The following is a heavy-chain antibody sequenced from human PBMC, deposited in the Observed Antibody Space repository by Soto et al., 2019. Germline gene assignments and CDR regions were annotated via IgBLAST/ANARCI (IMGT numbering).Heavy chain of an antibody. CDR3: ARGRLFRSTAMDYQVDY. Sequence: QVQLVQSGAEVKKPGSSVKVSCKASGGTFSSYAISWVRQAPGQGLEWMGGIIPIFGTANYAQKFQGRVTITADESTSTAYMELSSLRSEDTAVYYCARGRLFRSTAMDYQVDYWGQGTLVTVSS. J-gene: IGHJ4*02. CDR2: IIPIFGTA. D-gene: IGHD5-18*01. CDR1: GGTFSSYA. V-gene: IGHV1-69*01.